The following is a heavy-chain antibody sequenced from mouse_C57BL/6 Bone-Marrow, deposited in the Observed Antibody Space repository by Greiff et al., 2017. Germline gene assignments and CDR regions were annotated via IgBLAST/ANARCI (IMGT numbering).Heavy chain of an antibody. V-gene: IGHV5-12*01. CDR3: ARHKTTVVAGDAMDY. D-gene: IGHD1-1*01. CDR1: GFTFSDYY. CDR2: ISNGGGST. J-gene: IGHJ4*01. Sequence: EVKLMESGGGLVQPGGSLKLSCAASGFTFSDYYMYWVRQTPEKRLEWVAYISNGGGSTYYPDTVKGRFTISRDNAKNTLYLQMSRLKSEDTAMYDCARHKTTVVAGDAMDYWGQGTSVTVSS.